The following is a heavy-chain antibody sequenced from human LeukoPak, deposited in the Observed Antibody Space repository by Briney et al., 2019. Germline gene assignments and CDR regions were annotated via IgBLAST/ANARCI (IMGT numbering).Heavy chain of an antibody. D-gene: IGHD6-19*01. CDR3: AREGSEYSSGWFDY. V-gene: IGHV3-64*01. CDR2: ISSNGGST. CDR1: GFTFSSYA. J-gene: IGHJ4*02. Sequence: GGSLRLSCAASGFTFSSYAMHWVRQAPGKGLEYVSAISSNGGSTYYANSVKGRFTISRDNSKNTLYLQMGSLRAEDMAVYYCAREGSEYSSGWFDYWGQGTLVTVSS.